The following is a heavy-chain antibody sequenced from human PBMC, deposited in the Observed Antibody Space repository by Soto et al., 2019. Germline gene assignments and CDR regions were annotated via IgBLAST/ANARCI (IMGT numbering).Heavy chain of an antibody. Sequence: QLQLQESGSGLVKPSQTLSLTCAVSGGSISSGGSSWSWIRQPPGKGLEWIGYIYHSGSTYYNPSRKSRVTISVDRSKNQGSLKLSSVTAADTAVYYCARAGDSSGPVALGYWGQGTLVTVSS. V-gene: IGHV4-30-2*01. J-gene: IGHJ4*02. CDR2: IYHSGST. CDR3: ARAGDSSGPVALGY. CDR1: GGSISSGGSS. D-gene: IGHD6-19*01.